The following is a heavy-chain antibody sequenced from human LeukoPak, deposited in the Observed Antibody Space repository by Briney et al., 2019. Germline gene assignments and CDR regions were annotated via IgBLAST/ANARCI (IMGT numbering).Heavy chain of an antibody. J-gene: IGHJ3*02. CDR2: IIPIFGTA. CDR1: GYTFTSYG. CDR3: ARSPDRSAFDI. V-gene: IGHV1-69*05. Sequence: AASVKVSCKASGYTFTSYGISWVRQAPGQGLEWMGWIIPIFGTANYAQKFQGRVTITTDESTSTAYMELSSLRSEDTAVYYCARSPDRSAFDIWGQGTMVTVSS.